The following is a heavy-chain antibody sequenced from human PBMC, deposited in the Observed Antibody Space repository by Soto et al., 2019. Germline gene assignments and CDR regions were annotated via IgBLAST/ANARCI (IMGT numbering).Heavy chain of an antibody. CDR2: IISMFGAA. CDR1: GGTFSSYA. CDR3: ARGGKERFRGSGMDV. Sequence: QVQLVQSGAEVRKPGSSVKVSCKASGGTFSSYAISWVRQVPGQGLEWKGEIISMFGAAMYAQKFQGRVTITADESASTSDMELSSLRSEDTATYYCARGGKERFRGSGMDVWGQGTTVTVS. V-gene: IGHV1-69*01. J-gene: IGHJ6*02. D-gene: IGHD1-1*01.